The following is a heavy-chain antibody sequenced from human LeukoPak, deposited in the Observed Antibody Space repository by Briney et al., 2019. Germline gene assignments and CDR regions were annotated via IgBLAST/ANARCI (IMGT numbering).Heavy chain of an antibody. D-gene: IGHD6-19*01. CDR3: ARDRDFAGIAVAGVKNWFDP. Sequence: SVKVSCKASGGTFSSYAISWVRQAPGQGPEWMGGIIPIFGTANYAQKFQGRVTITADESTSTAYMELSSLRSEDTAVYYCARDRDFAGIAVAGVKNWFDPWGQGTLVTVSS. CDR1: GGTFSSYA. V-gene: IGHV1-69*13. J-gene: IGHJ5*02. CDR2: IIPIFGTA.